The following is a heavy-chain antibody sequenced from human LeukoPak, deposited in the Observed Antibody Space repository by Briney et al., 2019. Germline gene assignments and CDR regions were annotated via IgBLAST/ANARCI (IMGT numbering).Heavy chain of an antibody. J-gene: IGHJ4*02. CDR2: INHSGST. Sequence: SETLSLTCTVSGGSISSYYWSWIRQPPGKGLEWIGEINHSGSTNYNPSLKSRVTISVDTSKNQFSLKLSSVTAADTAVYYCARGSNSSSWFDYWGQGTLVTVSS. D-gene: IGHD6-13*01. V-gene: IGHV4-34*01. CDR1: GGSISSYY. CDR3: ARGSNSSSWFDY.